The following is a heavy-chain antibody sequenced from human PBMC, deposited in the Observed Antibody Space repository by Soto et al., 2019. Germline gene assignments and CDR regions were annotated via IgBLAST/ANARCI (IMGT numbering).Heavy chain of an antibody. J-gene: IGHJ4*02. Sequence: EVQLLESGGGLVQPGGSLRLSCAASGFTFSSYAMSWVRQAPGKGLEWVSAISGSGGSTYYADSVKGRFTISRDNSKNTRDLQMNRLRAEATSVDYCAYSSTPFDYWGQGTLVTVSS. CDR1: GFTFSSYA. CDR2: ISGSGGST. V-gene: IGHV3-23*01. CDR3: AYSSTPFDY. D-gene: IGHD6-13*01.